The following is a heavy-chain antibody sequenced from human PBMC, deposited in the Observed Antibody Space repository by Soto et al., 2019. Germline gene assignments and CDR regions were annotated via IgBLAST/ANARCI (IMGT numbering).Heavy chain of an antibody. Sequence: QVQLVQSGAEVKKPGSSLKVSCKASGGTFSSYAISWVRQAPGQGIEWMGGIIPIFGTANYAQKFQGRVTISADESTSTADMELSSLRSEDTAVYYCARDSEYVWDSSGYTFWCQGTMVTVSS. V-gene: IGHV1-69*01. D-gene: IGHD3-22*01. CDR2: IIPIFGTA. J-gene: IGHJ3*01. CDR3: ARDSEYVWDSSGYTF. CDR1: GGTFSSYA.